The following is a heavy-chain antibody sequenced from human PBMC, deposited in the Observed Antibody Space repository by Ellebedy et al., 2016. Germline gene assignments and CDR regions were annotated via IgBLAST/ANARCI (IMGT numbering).Heavy chain of an antibody. CDR2: INPSGGNT. D-gene: IGHD3-22*01. Sequence: ASVKVSXXASGYTFTNYFMHWVRQAPGQGLEWMGIINPSGGNTSYAQHFQGRVTMTRDTSTSTFYMELSSLKSEDTALYYCVADVSAEDYDTSAYYLADFQQWGQGTLVTVSS. CDR3: VADVSAEDYDTSAYYLADFQQ. J-gene: IGHJ1*01. CDR1: GYTFTNYF. V-gene: IGHV1-46*01.